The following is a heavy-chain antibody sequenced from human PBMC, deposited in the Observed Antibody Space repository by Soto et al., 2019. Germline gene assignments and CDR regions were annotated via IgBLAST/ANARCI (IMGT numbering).Heavy chain of an antibody. J-gene: IGHJ4*02. CDR2: IIPIFGTA. V-gene: IGHV1-69*13. D-gene: IGHD3-22*01. Sequence: ASVKVSCKASGGTFSSYAISWVRQAPGQGLEWMGGIIPIFGTANYAQKFQGRVTITADESTNTAYMELSSLRSEDTAVYYCARDPYYYDSSGYYVHYFDYWGQGTLVTVSS. CDR1: GGTFSSYA. CDR3: ARDPYYYDSSGYYVHYFDY.